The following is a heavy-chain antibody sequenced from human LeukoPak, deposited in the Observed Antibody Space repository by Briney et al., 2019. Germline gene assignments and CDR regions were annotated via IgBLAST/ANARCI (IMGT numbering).Heavy chain of an antibody. CDR2: IYYSGST. CDR1: GGSISSSSYY. CDR3: AREGYCGGDCYSAFDI. Sequence: PSETLSLTCTVSGGSISSSSYYWGWIRQPPGKGLEWIGSIYYSGSTYYNPSLKSRVTISVDTSKNQFSLKLSSVTAADTAVYYCAREGYCGGDCYSAFDIWGQGTMVTVSS. J-gene: IGHJ3*02. D-gene: IGHD2-21*02. V-gene: IGHV4-39*07.